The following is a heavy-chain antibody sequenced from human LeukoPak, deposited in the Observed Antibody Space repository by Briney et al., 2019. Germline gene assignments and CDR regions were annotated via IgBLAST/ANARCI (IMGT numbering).Heavy chain of an antibody. V-gene: IGHV3-53*01. CDR2: LYMNENT. Sequence: GGSLRLSCAASGFTFSRDSMNWVRQAPGKGLECVSILYMNENTYYTDSVKGRFTISRDSSRNTLFLQMSSLRAEDTAVYYCVREDLGIEYWGQGTLVTVSP. J-gene: IGHJ4*02. CDR3: VREDLGIEY. CDR1: GFTFSRDS. D-gene: IGHD3/OR15-3a*01.